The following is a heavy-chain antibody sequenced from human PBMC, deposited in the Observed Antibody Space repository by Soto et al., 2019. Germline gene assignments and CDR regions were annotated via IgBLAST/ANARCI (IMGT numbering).Heavy chain of an antibody. V-gene: IGHV1-18*01. CDR3: ARDGTPTDN. Sequence: QVQLVQSGAEGKKPGASVKVSCKASGYTFSSYHITWVRQAPGQGLEWMGWISAYNGNTNYAQKLRGRFTITTDTSTSKAHMVLRSLRSADTAVYYCARDGTPTDNWGQGTLVSVSS. D-gene: IGHD1-26*01. CDR1: GYTFSSYH. CDR2: ISAYNGNT. J-gene: IGHJ4*02.